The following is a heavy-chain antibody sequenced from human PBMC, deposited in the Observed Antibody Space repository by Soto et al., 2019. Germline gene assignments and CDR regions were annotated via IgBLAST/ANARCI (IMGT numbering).Heavy chain of an antibody. D-gene: IGHD3-10*01. CDR2: INHSGST. V-gene: IGHV4-39*07. CDR1: RGSISSGTNY. J-gene: IGHJ6*02. CDR3: ARVGVPEALLWFGELLGPSHYYGMDV. Sequence: PSETLSLTCTVSRGSISSGTNYWAWIRQPPGKGLEWIGEINHSGSTNYNPSLKSRVTISVDTSKNQFSLKLSSVTAADTAVYYCARVGVPEALLWFGELLGPSHYYGMDVWGQGTTVTVSS.